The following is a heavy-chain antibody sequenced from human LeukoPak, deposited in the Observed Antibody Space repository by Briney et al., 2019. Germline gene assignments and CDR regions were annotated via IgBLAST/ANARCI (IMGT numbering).Heavy chain of an antibody. V-gene: IGHV3-21*01. CDR3: ASSVMLMVYAIGDY. CDR1: GFTFSSYS. CDR2: ISSSSSYI. J-gene: IGHJ4*02. Sequence: PGGSLRLSCAASGFTFSSYSMNWIRQAPGKGLEWVSSISSSSSYIYYADSVKGRFTISRDNAKNSLYLQMNSLRAEDTAVYYCASSVMLMVYAIGDYWGQGTLVTVSS. D-gene: IGHD2-8*01.